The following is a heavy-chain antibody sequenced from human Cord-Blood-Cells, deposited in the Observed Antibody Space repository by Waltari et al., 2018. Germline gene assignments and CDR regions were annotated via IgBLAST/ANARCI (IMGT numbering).Heavy chain of an antibody. CDR1: GGTFSSYA. Sequence: QVQLVQSGTEVKKPGSSVKVSCKASGGTFSSYAISWVRQAPGQWLEWMGGIIPIFGTANYAQKFQGRVTITADESTSTAYMELSSLRSEDTAVYYCARGGYSSSSYYYYMDVWGKGTTVTVSS. J-gene: IGHJ6*03. V-gene: IGHV1-69*01. D-gene: IGHD6-6*01. CDR2: IIPIFGTA. CDR3: ARGGYSSSSYYYYMDV.